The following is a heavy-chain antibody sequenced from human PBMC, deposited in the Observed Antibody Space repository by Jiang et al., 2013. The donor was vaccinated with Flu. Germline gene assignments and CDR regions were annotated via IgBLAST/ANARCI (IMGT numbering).Heavy chain of an antibody. D-gene: IGHD3-22*01. CDR2: INPNSGDT. CDR1: GYMFIGYY. J-gene: IGHJ4*02. Sequence: SVKVSCKASGYMFIGYYIHWVRQAPGQGLEWMGRINPNSGDTNYAQKFQGRVTMTRDTSITTAYMELSRLESDDTAVYYCARAYYYDSAAYNFDYWGQGTLVTVSS. V-gene: IGHV1-2*06. CDR3: ARAYYYDSAAYNFDY.